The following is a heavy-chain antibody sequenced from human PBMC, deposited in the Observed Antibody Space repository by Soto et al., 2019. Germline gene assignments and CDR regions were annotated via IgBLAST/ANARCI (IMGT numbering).Heavy chain of an antibody. V-gene: IGHV4-59*01. D-gene: IGHD3-22*01. J-gene: IGHJ5*02. CDR2: IYYSGST. Sequence: PSEPLSLTCTVSGGSISSYYWSWIRQPPGKGLEWIGYIYYSGSTNYNPSLKSRVTISVDTSKNQFSLKLSSVTAADTAVYYCAREEYYYDSSGYDRWFDPWGQGTLVTVSS. CDR3: AREEYYYDSSGYDRWFDP. CDR1: GGSISSYY.